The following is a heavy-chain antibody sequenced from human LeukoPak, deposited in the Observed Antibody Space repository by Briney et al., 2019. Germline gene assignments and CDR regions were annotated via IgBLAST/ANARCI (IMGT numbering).Heavy chain of an antibody. Sequence: PWETLSLTCTVSGASISNYHWSWIRQPPGKGQEWIGYIYYSGSPNYNPSLKSRVTMSVDMSKNQFSLKLASVTAADTAVYYCARHDYGRNSPRAYFDHWGQGTLVTVSS. V-gene: IGHV4-59*01. D-gene: IGHD4-23*01. CDR3: ARHDYGRNSPRAYFDH. CDR1: GASISNYH. CDR2: IYYSGSP. J-gene: IGHJ4*02.